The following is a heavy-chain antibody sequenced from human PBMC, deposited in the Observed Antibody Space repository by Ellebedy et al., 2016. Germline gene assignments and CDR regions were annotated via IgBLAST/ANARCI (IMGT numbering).Heavy chain of an antibody. CDR3: AKASSGWSHYYFDY. V-gene: IGHV3-9*01. J-gene: IGHJ4*02. CDR1: GFTFDDYA. Sequence: SLKISXAASGFTFDDYAMHWVRQAPGKGLEWVSGISWNSGSIGYADSVKGRFTISRDNAKNSLYLQMNSLRAEDTALYYCAKASSGWSHYYFDYWGQGTLVTVSS. D-gene: IGHD6-19*01. CDR2: ISWNSGSI.